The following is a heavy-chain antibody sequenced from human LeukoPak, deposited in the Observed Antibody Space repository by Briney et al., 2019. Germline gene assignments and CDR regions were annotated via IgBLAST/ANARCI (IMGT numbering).Heavy chain of an antibody. J-gene: IGHJ2*01. CDR3: ARDRGDDFWSGYGAAAGYFDL. CDR2: ISYDGSNK. V-gene: IGHV3-30*03. Sequence: GGSLRLSCAASGFTFSSYGMHWVRQAPGKGLEWVAVISYDGSNKYYADSVKGRFTISRDNSKNTLYLQMNSLRAEDTAVYYCARDRGDDFWSGYGAAAGYFDLWGRGTLVTVSS. CDR1: GFTFSSYG. D-gene: IGHD3-3*01.